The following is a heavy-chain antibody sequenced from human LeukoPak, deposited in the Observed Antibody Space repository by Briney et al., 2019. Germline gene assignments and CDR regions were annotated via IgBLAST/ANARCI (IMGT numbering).Heavy chain of an antibody. D-gene: IGHD3-3*01. J-gene: IGHJ4*02. CDR2: IYYSGTT. Sequence: PSETLSLTCTVSGGSISSSSYSWGWIRQPPGKGLEWIGSIYYSGTTYYNPSLKSRVTISVDTSKIQFSLKLSSVAPTDTAVYFCARLRVDFWSGYTHPYFDYWGQGTLVTVSS. CDR3: ARLRVDFWSGYTHPYFDY. CDR1: GGSISSSSYS. V-gene: IGHV4-39*01.